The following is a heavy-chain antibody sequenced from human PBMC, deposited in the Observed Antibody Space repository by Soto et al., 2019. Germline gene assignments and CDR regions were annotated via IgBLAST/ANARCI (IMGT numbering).Heavy chain of an antibody. CDR1: GGSISSGDYC. J-gene: IGHJ5*02. Sequence: QLQLQESGSGLVKPSQTLSLTCAVSGGSISSGDYCWSWIRQPAGKGLEWIGYIYNSGGTYYNPSLKSRITISVDRSKTQFSLKLSSVTAADTAVYYCARVVVAAKGGWFDPWGQGTRVTVSS. CDR3: ARVVVAAKGGWFDP. V-gene: IGHV4-30-2*01. CDR2: IYNSGGT. D-gene: IGHD2-15*01.